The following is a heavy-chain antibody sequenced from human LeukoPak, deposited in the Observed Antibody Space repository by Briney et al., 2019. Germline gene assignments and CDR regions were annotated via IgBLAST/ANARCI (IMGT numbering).Heavy chain of an antibody. Sequence: SLKVSCKASGGTFSSYAISWVRQAPGQGLEWMGRIIPIFSTANYAHKFQGRRTITTDESTNKPYMELSGLRSEDTAVYYCASHGTTTNWGQGTLVTVSS. CDR1: GGTFSSYA. V-gene: IGHV1-69*05. CDR2: IIPIFSTA. CDR3: ASHGTTTN. D-gene: IGHD1-1*01. J-gene: IGHJ4*02.